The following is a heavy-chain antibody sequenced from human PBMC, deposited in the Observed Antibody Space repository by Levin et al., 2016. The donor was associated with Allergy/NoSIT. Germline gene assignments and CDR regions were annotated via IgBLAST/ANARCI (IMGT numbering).Heavy chain of an antibody. D-gene: IGHD2-2*02. CDR2: ISGSGGST. CDR3: AKGANIVVVPAAINPYYYYYMDV. J-gene: IGHJ6*03. Sequence: WIRQPPGKGLEWVSAISGSGGSTYYADSVKGRFTISRDNSKNTLYLQMNSLRAEDTAVYYCAKGANIVVVPAAINPYYYYYMDVWGKGTTVTVSS. V-gene: IGHV3-23*01.